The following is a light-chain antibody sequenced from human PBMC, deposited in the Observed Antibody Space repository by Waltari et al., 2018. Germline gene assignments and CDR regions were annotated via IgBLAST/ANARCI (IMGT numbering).Light chain of an antibody. Sequence: QSALTQPPSASGSPGQSVTISCTGTSSDAGGYNYVSWYQQHPGKAPKLMIYAVSKRPSGVPDRFSGSKSGNTASLTVSGLQAEDEADYYCSSYAGSNNLVFGGGTKLTVL. CDR3: SSYAGSNNLV. J-gene: IGLJ2*01. CDR1: SSDAGGYNY. CDR2: AVS. V-gene: IGLV2-8*01.